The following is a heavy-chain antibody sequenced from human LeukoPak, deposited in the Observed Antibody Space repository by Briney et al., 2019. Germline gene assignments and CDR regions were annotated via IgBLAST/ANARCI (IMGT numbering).Heavy chain of an antibody. D-gene: IGHD6-19*01. CDR2: ISGSGGST. V-gene: IGHV3-23*01. CDR3: AKDLGVSPGYSSGWYGGGFDY. Sequence: PGGSLRLSCAASGFTFSSYAMSWVRQAPGKGLEWVSAISGSGGSTYYADSVKGRFTISRDNSKNTLYLQMNSLRAEDTAVYYCAKDLGVSPGYSSGWYGGGFDYWGQGTLVTVSS. CDR1: GFTFSSYA. J-gene: IGHJ4*02.